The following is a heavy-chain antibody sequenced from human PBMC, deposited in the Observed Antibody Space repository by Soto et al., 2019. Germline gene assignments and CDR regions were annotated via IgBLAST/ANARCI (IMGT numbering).Heavy chain of an antibody. CDR1: AFTFSNAW. Sequence: GGSLRLSCAASAFTFSNAWMSWVRQAPGKGLEWVGRIKSKTDGGTTDDAAPVKDRFTISRDDSKNTLYLQMNSLKTEDTAVYYCTTAYYDRSHGYYFYSGMDVWGQGTTVTVSS. J-gene: IGHJ6*02. CDR3: TTAYYDRSHGYYFYSGMDV. D-gene: IGHD3-22*01. CDR2: IKSKTDGGTT. V-gene: IGHV3-15*01.